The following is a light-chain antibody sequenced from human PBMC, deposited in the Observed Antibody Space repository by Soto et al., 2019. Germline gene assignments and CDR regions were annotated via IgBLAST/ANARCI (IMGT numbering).Light chain of an antibody. Sequence: QAVVTQEPSLTVSPGGTVTLTCGSSTGAVTSAHYPYWFQQKPGQAPRTLIYDTYERQSWTPARFTGYLLGARAALTLSGAQPEDEAEYYCLLSFDDTRIFGGGTQLTVL. J-gene: IGLJ7*01. V-gene: IGLV7-46*01. CDR2: DTY. CDR3: LLSFDDTRI. CDR1: TGAVTSAHY.